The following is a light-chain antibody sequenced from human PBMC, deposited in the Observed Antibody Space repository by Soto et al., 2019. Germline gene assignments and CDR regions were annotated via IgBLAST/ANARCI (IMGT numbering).Light chain of an antibody. CDR2: GSS. CDR3: QQYGSSPQT. Sequence: EILLTQSPGTLSLSPGETATLSCRASQSVSSSYLAWYQQKPGQAPRLLIYGSSSRATDIPDRFIGSGSGTDFTLTISRLEPEDFAVYYCQQYGSSPQTFGRGTKVEIK. J-gene: IGKJ1*01. V-gene: IGKV3-20*01. CDR1: QSVSSSY.